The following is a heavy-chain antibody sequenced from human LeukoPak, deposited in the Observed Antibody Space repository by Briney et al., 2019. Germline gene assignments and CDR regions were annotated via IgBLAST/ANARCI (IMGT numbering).Heavy chain of an antibody. CDR1: GFTFSNYG. Sequence: QPGGSLRLSCAASGFTFSNYGMHWVRQAPGKGLEWVAFIRDDGNNKYYVNSVKGRFTISRDNSKNSLYLQMSSLRAEDTAVYYCARDNRPYCGGDCYLLYWGQGTLVTVSS. V-gene: IGHV3-30*02. J-gene: IGHJ4*02. D-gene: IGHD2-21*02. CDR2: IRDDGNNK. CDR3: ARDNRPYCGGDCYLLY.